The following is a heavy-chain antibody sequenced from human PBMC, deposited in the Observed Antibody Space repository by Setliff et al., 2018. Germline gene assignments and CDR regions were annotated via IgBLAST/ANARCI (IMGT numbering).Heavy chain of an antibody. CDR2: IKHDGSEK. Sequence: GGSLRLSCTSSGFTCSTYWMSWVRQAPGKGLEWVANIKHDGSEKNYVDSVKGRFTVSRDNAKKSLYLQMSSLRPEDTALYYCARSTETFSGEDFYFFYYMDVWGKGTTVTVSS. D-gene: IGHD4-4*01. CDR1: GFTCSTYW. CDR3: ARSTETFSGEDFYFFYYMDV. V-gene: IGHV3-7*01. J-gene: IGHJ6*03.